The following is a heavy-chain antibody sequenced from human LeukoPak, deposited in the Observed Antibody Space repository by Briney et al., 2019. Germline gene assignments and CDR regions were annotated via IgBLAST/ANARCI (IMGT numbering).Heavy chain of an antibody. CDR3: AKDTFYYGSGSYYNVPFDY. V-gene: IGHV3-23*01. D-gene: IGHD3-10*01. J-gene: IGHJ4*02. CDR2: ISGSGGST. Sequence: GGSLRLSCAASGFTFSSYAMSWVRQAPGKGLEWVSAISGSGGSTYYADSVKGRFTISRDNSKNTLYLQMNSLRAEDTAVYYCAKDTFYYGSGSYYNVPFDYWAREPWSPSPQ. CDR1: GFTFSSYA.